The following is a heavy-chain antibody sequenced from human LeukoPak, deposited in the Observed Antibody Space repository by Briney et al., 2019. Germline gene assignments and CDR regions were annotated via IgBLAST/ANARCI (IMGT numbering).Heavy chain of an antibody. CDR3: AKSGAAYYYYYMDV. V-gene: IGHV3-23*01. D-gene: IGHD6-13*01. CDR1: GFTFSSYA. CDR2: IIGRGGST. J-gene: IGHJ6*03. Sequence: RGSPRLSCAASGFTFSSYAMSWGRQAPGRGLEWVSAIIGRGGSTYYAESVKGRLTISRDNSKNPLYLQMNSLRAEDTAVYYCAKSGAAYYYYYMDVWGKGTTVTISS.